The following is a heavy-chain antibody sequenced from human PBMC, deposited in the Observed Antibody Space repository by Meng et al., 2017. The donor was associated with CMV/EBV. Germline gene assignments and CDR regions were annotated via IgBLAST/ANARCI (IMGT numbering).Heavy chain of an antibody. Sequence: SCKASGGTFSSYAMHWVRQAPGKGLEWVAVISYDGSNKYYADSVKGRFTISRDNSKNTLYLQMNSLRAEDTAVYYCASRKQQLHYLDVWGQGTTVTVSS. V-gene: IGHV3-30-3*01. CDR1: GGTFSSYA. CDR3: ASRKQQLHYLDV. CDR2: ISYDGSNK. D-gene: IGHD6-13*01. J-gene: IGHJ6*02.